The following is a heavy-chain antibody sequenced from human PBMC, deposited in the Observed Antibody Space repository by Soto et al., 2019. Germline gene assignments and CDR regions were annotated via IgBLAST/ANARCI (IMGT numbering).Heavy chain of an antibody. CDR1: GGSVSSGSYY. J-gene: IGHJ3*02. D-gene: IGHD3-22*01. CDR2: IYYSGST. Sequence: SETLSLTCTVSGGSVSSGSYYWSWIRQPPGKGLEWIGYIYYSGSTNYNPSPKSRVTISVDTSKNQFSLKLSSVTAADTAVYYCARAGGITMIVVALSDTFDIWGQGTMVTVSS. V-gene: IGHV4-61*01. CDR3: ARAGGITMIVVALSDTFDI.